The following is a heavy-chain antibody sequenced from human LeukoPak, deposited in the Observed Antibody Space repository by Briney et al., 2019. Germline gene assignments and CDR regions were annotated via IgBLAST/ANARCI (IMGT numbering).Heavy chain of an antibody. D-gene: IGHD2-15*01. Sequence: SETLSLTCTVSGGSISSYYWSWIRQPPGKGLEWIGYIYYSGSTNYNPSLKSRVTISVDTSKNQFSLKLSSVTAADTAVYYCASPPPQRGIDPWGQGTLVTVSS. CDR3: ASPPPQRGIDP. J-gene: IGHJ5*02. V-gene: IGHV4-59*01. CDR1: GGSISSYY. CDR2: IYYSGST.